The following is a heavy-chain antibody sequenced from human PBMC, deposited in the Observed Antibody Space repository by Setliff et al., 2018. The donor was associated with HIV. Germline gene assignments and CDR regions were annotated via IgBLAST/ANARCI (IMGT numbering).Heavy chain of an antibody. Sequence: ASVKVSCKASGYTFSNYGISWVRQAPGQGLEWMGWISPYNGNTNYVQKLQGRVTITTDTSTSTAYMELRSLRSDDTAVYFCARSSRGSLRDLDVWGQGTTVTVSS. J-gene: IGHJ6*02. V-gene: IGHV1-18*01. D-gene: IGHD2-21*02. CDR2: ISPYNGNT. CDR1: GYTFSNYG. CDR3: ARSSRGSLRDLDV.